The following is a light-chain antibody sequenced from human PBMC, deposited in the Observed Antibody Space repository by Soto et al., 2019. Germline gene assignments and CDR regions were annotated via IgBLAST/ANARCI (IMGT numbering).Light chain of an antibody. CDR3: SSYTRSSTLV. CDR1: SSDVGGYNY. J-gene: IGLJ2*01. CDR2: EVS. V-gene: IGLV2-14*01. Sequence: QSVLTQPASVSGSPGQSITISCTGTSSDVGGYNYVSWYQQHPGKAPKLMIYEVSYRPSGVSNRFSGSKSGNTASLTISGLQAADEADYYCSSYTRSSTLVFGGGTKLTVL.